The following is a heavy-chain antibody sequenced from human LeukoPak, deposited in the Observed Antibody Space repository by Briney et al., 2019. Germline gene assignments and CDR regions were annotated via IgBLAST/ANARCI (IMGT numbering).Heavy chain of an antibody. CDR1: GFTFSSYA. Sequence: QTGGSLRLSCAASGFTFSSYAMSWVRQAPGRGLEWVSAISGSGGSTYYADSVKGRFTISRDNSKNTLYLQMNSLRAEDTAVYYCAKARRTNYYDSSGYYDYWGQGTLVTVSS. CDR3: AKARRTNYYDSSGYYDY. V-gene: IGHV3-23*01. D-gene: IGHD3-22*01. J-gene: IGHJ4*02. CDR2: ISGSGGST.